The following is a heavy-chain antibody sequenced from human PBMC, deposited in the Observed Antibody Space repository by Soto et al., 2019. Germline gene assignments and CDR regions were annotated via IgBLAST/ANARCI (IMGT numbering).Heavy chain of an antibody. V-gene: IGHV3-15*07. CDR2: IKSKSDGGTT. D-gene: IGHD1-26*01. CDR1: GFTFSNAW. J-gene: IGHJ4*01. CDR3: ARSYHTYYFDY. Sequence: EVQLVESGGGLVKPGGSLRLSCGGSGFTFSNAWMNWVRQAPGKGLEWVGRIKSKSDGGTTDYATPVKGRFTISRDDSKNMLYLQMYRLQTEDTAVYFCARSYHTYYFDYWGRGTLVAVSS.